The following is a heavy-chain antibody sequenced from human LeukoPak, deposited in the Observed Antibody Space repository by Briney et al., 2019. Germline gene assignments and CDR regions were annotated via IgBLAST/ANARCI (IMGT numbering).Heavy chain of an antibody. D-gene: IGHD3-22*01. Sequence: GSLRLSCAASGFTVSSNYMSWVRQAPGKGLEWVSVIYSGGSTYYADSVKGRFTISRDNSKNTLYLQMNSLRAEDTAVYYCARKYYYDSSGYSDAFDIWGQGTMVTVSS. CDR1: GFTVSSNY. J-gene: IGHJ3*02. CDR2: IYSGGST. V-gene: IGHV3-66*01. CDR3: ARKYYYDSSGYSDAFDI.